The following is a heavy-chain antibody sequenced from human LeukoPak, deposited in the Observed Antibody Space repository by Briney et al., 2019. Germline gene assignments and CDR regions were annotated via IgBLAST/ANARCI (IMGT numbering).Heavy chain of an antibody. D-gene: IGHD3-3*01. CDR2: INHSGST. Sequence: PSETLSRTCAVYGGSFSGYYWSWIRQPPGKGLEWIEEINHSGSTNYNPSLKSRVTISVDTSKNQFSLKLSSVTAADTAVYYCARGAAKRNDFWSGYYSYYFDYWGQGTLVTVSS. CDR3: ARGAAKRNDFWSGYYSYYFDY. J-gene: IGHJ4*02. V-gene: IGHV4-34*01. CDR1: GGSFSGYY.